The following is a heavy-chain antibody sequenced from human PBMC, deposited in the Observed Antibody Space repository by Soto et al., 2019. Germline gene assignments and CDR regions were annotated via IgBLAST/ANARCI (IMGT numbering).Heavy chain of an antibody. J-gene: IGHJ4*02. D-gene: IGHD3-9*01. CDR2: INPMFNST. CDR3: ARQIFAADY. CDR1: GGTFDHAA. V-gene: IGHV1-69*01. Sequence: QVQLVQSGAEVKKPGSSVKVSCEAPGGTFDHAAITWVRQAPGQGLEWVGGINPMFNSTHYAQKFQGRVTITADAVTSTAFMELWGLTSDDTAVYYCARQIFAADYWGQGTLLVVSS.